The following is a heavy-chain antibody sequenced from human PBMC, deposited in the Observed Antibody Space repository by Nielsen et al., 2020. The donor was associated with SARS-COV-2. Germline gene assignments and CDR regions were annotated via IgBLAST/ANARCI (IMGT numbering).Heavy chain of an antibody. V-gene: IGHV3-48*04. Sequence: GGSLRLSCAASGFTFSIYNMVWVRQAPGKGLEWVSHMSSSGGTIYYADSVKGRFTISRDNAKNSIYLQMNSLRGEDTAVYYCRGWLATFDIWGQGTLVTVSS. CDR3: RGWLATFDI. CDR1: GFTFSIYN. J-gene: IGHJ3*02. CDR2: MSSSGGTI. D-gene: IGHD3-22*01.